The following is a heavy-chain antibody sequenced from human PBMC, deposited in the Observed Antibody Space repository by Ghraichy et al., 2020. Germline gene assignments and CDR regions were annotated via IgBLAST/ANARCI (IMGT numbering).Heavy chain of an antibody. D-gene: IGHD6-13*01. Sequence: GGSLRLSCAASGFTFSSSAMAWVRQAPGKGLQWVSSISGSGGSTYSADSVKGRFTISRDSSRSTVYLQMSSLRAEDTAIYYCVKAYRLAAARYYFDYWGQGTLVTVSS. J-gene: IGHJ4*02. CDR2: ISGSGGST. CDR1: GFTFSSSA. V-gene: IGHV3-23*01. CDR3: VKAYRLAAARYYFDY.